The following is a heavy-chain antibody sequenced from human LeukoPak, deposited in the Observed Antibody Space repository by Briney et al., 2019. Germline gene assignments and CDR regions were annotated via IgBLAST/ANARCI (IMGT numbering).Heavy chain of an antibody. V-gene: IGHV3-23*01. CDR3: AKDHSSGWYTFYYFDY. Sequence: TGGFLRLSCAASGFTFSSYAMSWVRQAPGKGLEWVSAISGSGGSTSYADSVKGRFTISRDNSKNTLYLQMNSPRAEDTAVYFCAKDHSSGWYTFYYFDYWGQGTLVTVSS. CDR1: GFTFSSYA. J-gene: IGHJ4*02. D-gene: IGHD6-19*01. CDR2: ISGSGGST.